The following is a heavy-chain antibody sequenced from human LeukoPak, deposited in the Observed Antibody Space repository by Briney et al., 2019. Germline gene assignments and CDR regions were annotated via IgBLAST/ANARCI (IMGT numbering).Heavy chain of an antibody. V-gene: IGHV4-34*01. Sequence: SETLSLSCAVYGGSFSGYYWSWIRQPPGKGLEWIGEINHSGSTNYNPSLKSRVTISVDTSKNQFSLKLGSVTAADTAVYYCARAARYCSSTSCYDFDYWGQGTLVTVSS. D-gene: IGHD2-2*01. J-gene: IGHJ4*02. CDR1: GGSFSGYY. CDR2: INHSGST. CDR3: ARAARYCSSTSCYDFDY.